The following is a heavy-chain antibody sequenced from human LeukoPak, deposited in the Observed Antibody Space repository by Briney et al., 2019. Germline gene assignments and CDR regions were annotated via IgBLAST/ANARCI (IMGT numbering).Heavy chain of an antibody. D-gene: IGHD3-22*01. Sequence: ASVNVSCKPSRYTLTGYFMHWVRQAPGQGGKGLGWINPNSGGTNSAQKLQGRVTTTRDTSISTAYMELSRQRSDDEAVNCCASGANYNDSSGYYNDYWGQGTLVTVSS. CDR1: RYTLTGYF. J-gene: IGHJ4*02. V-gene: IGHV1-2*02. CDR3: ASGANYNDSSGYYNDY. CDR2: INPNSGGT.